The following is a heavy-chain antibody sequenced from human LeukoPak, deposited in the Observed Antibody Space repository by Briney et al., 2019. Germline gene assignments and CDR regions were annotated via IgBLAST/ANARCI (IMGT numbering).Heavy chain of an antibody. V-gene: IGHV1-2*06. Sequence: ASVKVSCKASGYTFTGYYMHWVRQAPEQGLEWMGRINPNSGGTNYAQKFQGRVTMTRDTSISTAYMELSRLRSDDTAVYYCARDLPSGSGFDIWGQGTMVTVSS. J-gene: IGHJ3*02. D-gene: IGHD3-10*01. CDR1: GYTFTGYY. CDR3: ARDLPSGSGFDI. CDR2: INPNSGGT.